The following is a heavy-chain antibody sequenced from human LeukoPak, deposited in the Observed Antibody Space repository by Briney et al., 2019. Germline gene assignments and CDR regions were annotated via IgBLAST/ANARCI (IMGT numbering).Heavy chain of an antibody. CDR3: ASISSGWYVEY. J-gene: IGHJ4*02. V-gene: IGHV4-61*02. D-gene: IGHD6-19*01. Sequence: PSETLSLTCAVSGGSISSGSYYWSWIRQPAGKGLEWIGRMYTSGNTNYHPSLKRRVTISADTSKNQFSLRLSSVTAADTAVYYCASISSGWYVEYWGQGTLVTVSS. CDR1: GGSISSGSYY. CDR2: MYTSGNT.